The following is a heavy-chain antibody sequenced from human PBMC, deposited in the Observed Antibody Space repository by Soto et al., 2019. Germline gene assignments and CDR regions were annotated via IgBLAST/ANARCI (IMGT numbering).Heavy chain of an antibody. V-gene: IGHV1-69*12. D-gene: IGHD5-12*01. J-gene: IGHJ2*01. CDR3: ARGNHRWLQLWYFDL. CDR1: GGTFSNYP. Sequence: QVQLVQSGAEVKKPESSVKVSCKASGGTFSNYPISWVRQAPGHGLEWMGGIIPIFGTVNYAQKFQGRVTITADESTSTAYMELSSLRSEDTAVYYCARGNHRWLQLWYFDLWGRGTLVTVSS. CDR2: IIPIFGTV.